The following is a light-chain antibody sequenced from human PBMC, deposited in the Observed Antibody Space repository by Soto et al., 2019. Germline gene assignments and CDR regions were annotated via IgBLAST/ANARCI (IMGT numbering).Light chain of an antibody. CDR1: QRISSC. CDR2: KAS. Sequence: DIQMTQSPSTLSASVGDRVTITCRASQRISSCLAWYQQKPGKAPKLLIYKASSLQSGVPSRFSGSGFGTEFTLTISSLQPDDFTTYYCLQYKTSPYTFGQGTKLEI. V-gene: IGKV1-5*03. CDR3: LQYKTSPYT. J-gene: IGKJ2*01.